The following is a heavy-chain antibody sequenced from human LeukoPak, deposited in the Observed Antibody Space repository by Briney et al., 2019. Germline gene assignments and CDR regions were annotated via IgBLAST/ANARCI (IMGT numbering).Heavy chain of an antibody. CDR1: GGSTSSGGSY. Sequence: PSETLSLTCTVSGGSTSSGGSYWSWIRQHPGKGLEWIGYIYYSGSTYYNPSLKSRVTISVDTSKNQFSLKLSSVTAADTAVYYCARWEDYGEDFWGQGTLVTVSS. D-gene: IGHD4-17*01. CDR2: IYYSGST. CDR3: ARWEDYGEDF. V-gene: IGHV4-31*03. J-gene: IGHJ4*02.